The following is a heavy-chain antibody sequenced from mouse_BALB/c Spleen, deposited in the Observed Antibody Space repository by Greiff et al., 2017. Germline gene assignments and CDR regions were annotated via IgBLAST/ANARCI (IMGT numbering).Heavy chain of an antibody. J-gene: IGHJ3*01. D-gene: IGHD1-1*01. CDR2: IYPYNGGT. CDR3: ARILYYYGSSYVSWFAY. CDR1: GYTFTDYN. V-gene: IGHV1S29*02. Sequence: VHVKQSGPELVKPGASVKISCKASGYTFTDYNMHWVKQSHGKSLEWIGYIYPYNGGTGYNQKFKSKATLTVDNSSSTAYMELRSLTSEDSAVYYCARILYYYGSSYVSWFAYWGQGTLVTVSA.